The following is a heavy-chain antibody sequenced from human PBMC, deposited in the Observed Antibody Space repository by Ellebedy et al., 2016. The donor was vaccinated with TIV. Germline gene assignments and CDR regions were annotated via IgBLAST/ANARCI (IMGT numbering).Heavy chain of an antibody. CDR1: GFSLSTYS. CDR3: ARDMGWGNERINDAFDI. CDR2: VSHSSITM. D-gene: IGHD7-27*01. Sequence: GESLKISCAASGFSLSTYSMNWVRQAPGKGLEWISYVSHSSITMKYADSVKGRFTVSRDNSKNSLYLQMNSLRAEDTALYYCARDMGWGNERINDAFDIWGQGTTVTVSS. J-gene: IGHJ3*02. V-gene: IGHV3-48*04.